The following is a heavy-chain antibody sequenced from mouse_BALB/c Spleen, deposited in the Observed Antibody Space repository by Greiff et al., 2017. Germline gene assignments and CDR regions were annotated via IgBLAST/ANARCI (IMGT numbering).Heavy chain of an antibody. CDR2: IRNKANGYTT. Sequence: VQLKESGGGLVQPGGSLRLSCATSGFTFTDYYMSWVRQPPGKALEWLGFIRNKANGYTTEYSASVKGRFTISRDNSQSILYLQMNTLRAEDSATYYCARASYYGNPYYFDYWGQGTTLTVSS. J-gene: IGHJ2*01. CDR1: GFTFTDYY. CDR3: ARASYYGNPYYFDY. D-gene: IGHD2-10*01. V-gene: IGHV7-3*02.